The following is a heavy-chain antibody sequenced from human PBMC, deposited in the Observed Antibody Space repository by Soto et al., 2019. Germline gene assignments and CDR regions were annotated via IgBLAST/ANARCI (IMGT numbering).Heavy chain of an antibody. CDR3: AKGRYFDASGGCANF. J-gene: IGHJ4*02. CDR1: GFTFNSYA. Sequence: GGSLRLSCVASGFTFNSYAMSWVRQTPEKGLEWVSAISGSGWQTYYAQSVQGRFTISRDNSKTTVYLHMNRLRAEDSGIYYCAKGRYFDASGGCANFWGRGTLVTVS. D-gene: IGHD3-9*01. V-gene: IGHV3-23*01. CDR2: ISGSGWQT.